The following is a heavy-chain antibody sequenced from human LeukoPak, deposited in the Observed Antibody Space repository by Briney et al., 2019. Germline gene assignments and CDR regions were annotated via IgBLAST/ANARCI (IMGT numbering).Heavy chain of an antibody. Sequence: KPSETLSLTCAVYGGSFSGYYWSWIRQPPGKGLEWIGEINHSGSTNYNPSLKSRVTISVDTSKNQFSLKLNSVTAADTAVYYCARVDRYSSGWYRVDYWGQGTLVTVSS. D-gene: IGHD6-19*01. CDR1: GGSFSGYY. J-gene: IGHJ4*02. V-gene: IGHV4-34*01. CDR2: INHSGST. CDR3: ARVDRYSSGWYRVDY.